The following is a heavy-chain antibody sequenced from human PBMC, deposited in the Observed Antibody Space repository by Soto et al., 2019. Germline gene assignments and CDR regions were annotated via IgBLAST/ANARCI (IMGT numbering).Heavy chain of an antibody. CDR1: GFTFSSYS. J-gene: IGHJ5*02. Sequence: GGSLRLSCAASGFTFSSYSMNWVRQAPGKGLEWVSSISSSSSYIYYADSVKGRFTISRDNAKNSLYLQMNSLRAEDTAVYYCARDDYDILTGYQILSSTWFDPWGQGTLVTVSS. CDR2: ISSSSSYI. V-gene: IGHV3-21*01. D-gene: IGHD3-9*01. CDR3: ARDDYDILTGYQILSSTWFDP.